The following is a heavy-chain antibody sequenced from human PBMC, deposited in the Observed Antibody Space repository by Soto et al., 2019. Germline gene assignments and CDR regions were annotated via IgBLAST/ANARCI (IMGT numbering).Heavy chain of an antibody. Sequence: SETLSLTCTVSCGSISSGDYYWSWIRQPPGKGLDWIGYIYYSGSTYYNPSLKSRVTISVDTSKNQFSLKLRSVTVADTAVYYCARNDSSGGGYFDSWGQGTLVTVSS. CDR2: IYYSGST. V-gene: IGHV4-30-4*01. CDR1: CGSISSGDYY. CDR3: ARNDSSGGGYFDS. D-gene: IGHD3-22*01. J-gene: IGHJ4*02.